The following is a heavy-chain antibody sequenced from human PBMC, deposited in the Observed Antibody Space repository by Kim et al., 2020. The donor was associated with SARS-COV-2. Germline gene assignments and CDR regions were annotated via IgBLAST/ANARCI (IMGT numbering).Heavy chain of an antibody. J-gene: IGHJ4*02. CDR3: ARDSYSSSWYGY. D-gene: IGHD6-13*01. Sequence: NYAQKLQGRVTMTTDTSTSTAYMELRSLRSDDTAVYYCARDSYSSSWYGYWGQGTLVTVSS. V-gene: IGHV1-18*01.